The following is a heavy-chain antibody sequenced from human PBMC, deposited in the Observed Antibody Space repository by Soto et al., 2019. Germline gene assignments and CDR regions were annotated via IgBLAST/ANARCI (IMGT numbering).Heavy chain of an antibody. CDR1: GFTFSSYA. CDR3: AKAPIGEYYRPILFDY. V-gene: IGHV3-23*01. D-gene: IGHD4-4*01. Sequence: HPGGSLRLSCAASGFTFSSYAMSWVRQAPGKGLEWVSAISGSGGSTYYADSVKGRFTISRDNSKNTLYLQMNSLRAEDTAVYYCAKAPIGEYYRPILFDYWGQGTLVTVSS. CDR2: ISGSGGST. J-gene: IGHJ4*02.